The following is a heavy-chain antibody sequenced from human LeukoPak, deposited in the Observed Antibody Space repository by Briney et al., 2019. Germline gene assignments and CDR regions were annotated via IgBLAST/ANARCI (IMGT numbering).Heavy chain of an antibody. V-gene: IGHV3-48*02. Sequence: GGSLRLSCATSGFTFSGYNMNWVRQAPGKGLEWVSYISSSSSTIYYADSVKGRFTISRDNAKNSLYLQMNSLKDEDTAVYYCARDRSGGYVSDFDYWGQGTLVTVSS. CDR3: ARDRSGGYVSDFDY. CDR2: ISSSSSTI. CDR1: GFTFSGYN. D-gene: IGHD2-15*01. J-gene: IGHJ4*02.